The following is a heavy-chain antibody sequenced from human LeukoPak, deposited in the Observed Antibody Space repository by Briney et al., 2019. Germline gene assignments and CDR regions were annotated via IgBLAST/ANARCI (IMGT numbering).Heavy chain of an antibody. CDR1: GGSVSNFY. CDR2: IFYSRST. D-gene: IGHD6-19*01. J-gene: IGHJ5*02. V-gene: IGHV4-59*02. Sequence: SETLSLTCTVSGGSVSNFYWSWIRQPPGKGLEWIGYIFYSRSTNYNPSLKSRVIISVDTSKNQFSLKLTSVTAADTAVYYCARDAPAPVAGFDPWGQGTLVTVSS. CDR3: ARDAPAPVAGFDP.